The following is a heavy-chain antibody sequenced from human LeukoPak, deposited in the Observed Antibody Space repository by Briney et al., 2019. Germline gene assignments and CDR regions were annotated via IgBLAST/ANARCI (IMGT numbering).Heavy chain of an antibody. Sequence: ETLSLTCTVSGGSISSSSYYWGWIRQAPGKGLEWVSGIIPSGHTTYYADSVRGRFTISRDNSRNTLYLQMNSLRVEDTALYYCARGARLQPMGEFWGQGTLVTVSS. D-gene: IGHD4-11*01. CDR1: GGSISSSSYY. V-gene: IGHV3-23*01. J-gene: IGHJ4*02. CDR3: ARGARLQPMGEF. CDR2: IIPSGHTT.